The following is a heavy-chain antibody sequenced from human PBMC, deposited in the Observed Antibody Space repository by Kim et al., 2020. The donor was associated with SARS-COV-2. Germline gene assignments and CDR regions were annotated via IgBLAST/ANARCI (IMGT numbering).Heavy chain of an antibody. J-gene: IGHJ6*02. D-gene: IGHD3-16*01. V-gene: IGHV3-23*01. CDR3: AKNMEYYDSAMDV. Sequence: NQPDPGKGRLTISRDESKVKVYLQRNSLRAEDTAVYYCAKNMEYYDSAMDVWGQGTTVTVSS.